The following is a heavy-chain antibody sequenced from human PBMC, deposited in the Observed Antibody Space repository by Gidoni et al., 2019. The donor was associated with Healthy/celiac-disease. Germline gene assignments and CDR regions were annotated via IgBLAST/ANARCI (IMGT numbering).Heavy chain of an antibody. CDR1: GFTFSSYA. J-gene: IGHJ4*02. V-gene: IGHV3-23*01. CDR2: ISGSGGST. D-gene: IGHD3-16*01. CDR3: AKGEAGWPDLGPLSDY. Sequence: EVQLLESGGGLVQPGGSLRLSCAASGFTFSSYAMSWVRQAPGKGLEWVSAISGSGGSTYYADSVKGRFTISRDNSKNTLYLQMNSLRAEDTAVYYCAKGEAGWPDLGPLSDYWGQGTLVTVSS.